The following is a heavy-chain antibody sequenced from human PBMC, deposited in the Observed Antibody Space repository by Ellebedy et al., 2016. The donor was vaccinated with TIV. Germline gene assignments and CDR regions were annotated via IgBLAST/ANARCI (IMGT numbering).Heavy chain of an antibody. CDR3: ARGPKMLLWFGESPRYFDL. Sequence: SETLSLXXAVYGGSFSGSYWSWIRQPPGKGLQWIGEITHSGSTYSNPSLKSRVTISVDTSKNQFSLKLTSVTAADTAVYYCARGPKMLLWFGESPRYFDLWGRGTLVTVSS. V-gene: IGHV4-34*01. D-gene: IGHD3-10*01. J-gene: IGHJ2*01. CDR1: GGSFSGSY. CDR2: ITHSGST.